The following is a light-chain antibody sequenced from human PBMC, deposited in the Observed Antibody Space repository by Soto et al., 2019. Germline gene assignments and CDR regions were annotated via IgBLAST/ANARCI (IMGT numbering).Light chain of an antibody. V-gene: IGLV1-44*01. Sequence: QSVLTQPPSASGTPGQRLTISCSGSYSNIGSNTVNWYHQLPGTAPKLLIYSNNQRPSGVPDRFSGSKSGSSASLAISGLQSEDEGDYYCAAWDDSLNGPVFGGGTQLTVL. J-gene: IGLJ2*01. CDR1: YSNIGSNT. CDR3: AAWDDSLNGPV. CDR2: SNN.